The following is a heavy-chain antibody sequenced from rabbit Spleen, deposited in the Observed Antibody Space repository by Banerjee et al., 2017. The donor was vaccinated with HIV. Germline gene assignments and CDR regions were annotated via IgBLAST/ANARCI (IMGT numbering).Heavy chain of an antibody. V-gene: IGHV1S45*01. CDR2: IDSGSSGFT. Sequence: QEQLVESGGGLVKPEGSLTLTCTASGVSFSGSSYMCWVRQAPGKGLEWIACIDSGSSGFTYFASWTKGRFTISKSSSTTVPLQMTSLTAADTATYFCARGSAAMTMVITGYYLSLWGQGTLVTVS. D-gene: IGHD2-1*01. J-gene: IGHJ4*01. CDR3: ARGSAAMTMVITGYYLSL. CDR1: GVSFSGSSY.